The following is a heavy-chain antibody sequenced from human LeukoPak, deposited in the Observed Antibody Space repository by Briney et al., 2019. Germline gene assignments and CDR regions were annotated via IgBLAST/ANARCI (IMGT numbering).Heavy chain of an antibody. D-gene: IGHD6-19*01. CDR1: GFTFDDYA. J-gene: IGHJ4*02. V-gene: IGHV3-9*01. CDR2: ISWNSGSI. Sequence: GGSLRLSCAASGFTFDDYAMHWVRQAPGKGLEWVSGISWNSGSIGYADSVKGRFTISRENAKNSLYLQMNSLRAEDTALYYCAKALYSSGWSLFDYWGQGTLVTVPS. CDR3: AKALYSSGWSLFDY.